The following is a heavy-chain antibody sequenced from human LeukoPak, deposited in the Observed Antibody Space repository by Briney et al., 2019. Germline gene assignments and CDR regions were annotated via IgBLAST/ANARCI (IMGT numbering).Heavy chain of an antibody. V-gene: IGHV1-3*01. Sequence: ASVKVSCKASGYTFTSYAMHWVRQAPGQRLEWMGWINAGNGDTKYPQKFQGRVTITRDTSASTAYMELSSLRSEDTAVYYCVIGRVASLNWGQGTLVTVSS. J-gene: IGHJ4*02. CDR3: VIGRVASLN. CDR2: INAGNGDT. D-gene: IGHD5-12*01. CDR1: GYTFTSYA.